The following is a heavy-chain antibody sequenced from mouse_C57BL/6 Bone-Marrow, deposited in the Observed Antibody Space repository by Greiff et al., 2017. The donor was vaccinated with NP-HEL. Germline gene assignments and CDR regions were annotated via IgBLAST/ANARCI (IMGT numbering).Heavy chain of an antibody. CDR3: ATDAVYSMDY. CDR2: SRNKANDYTT. V-gene: IGHV7-1*01. Sequence: EVKLVESGGGLVQSGRSLRLSCATSGFTFSDFYMEWVRLAPGKGLEWIAASRNKANDYTTEYSASVKGRFIVSRDTSQSILYLQMNAQGAEDYAISYCATDAVYSMDYWGQGTSVTVSS. CDR1: GFTFSDFY. J-gene: IGHJ4*01.